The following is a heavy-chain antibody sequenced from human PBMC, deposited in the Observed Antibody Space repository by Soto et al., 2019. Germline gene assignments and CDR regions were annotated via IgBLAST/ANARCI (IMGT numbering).Heavy chain of an antibody. Sequence: SDTLSLTCTVSGSSINSSGYYWGWIRQPPGKGLEWIGSMFYGVSTYYNPSLKSRVTVSVDTSKNQFALNLRSVTAADTAVYYCARLPSRHLVDYWGQGTLVTVSS. CDR3: ARLPSRHLVDY. CDR2: MFYGVST. J-gene: IGHJ4*02. CDR1: GSSINSSGYY. V-gene: IGHV4-39*01. D-gene: IGHD3-3*02.